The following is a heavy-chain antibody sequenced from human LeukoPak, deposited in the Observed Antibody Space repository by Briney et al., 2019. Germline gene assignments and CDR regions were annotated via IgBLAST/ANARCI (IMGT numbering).Heavy chain of an antibody. V-gene: IGHV4-59*01. Sequence: PSETLSLTXTVSGGSISSYYWSWIRQPPGKGLEWIGYIYYSGSTNYNPSLKSRVTISVDTSKNQFSLKLSSVTAADTAVYYCARSRAYCSGGSCYNWFDPWGQGTLVTVSS. CDR3: ARSRAYCSGGSCYNWFDP. J-gene: IGHJ5*02. D-gene: IGHD2-15*01. CDR2: IYYSGST. CDR1: GGSISSYY.